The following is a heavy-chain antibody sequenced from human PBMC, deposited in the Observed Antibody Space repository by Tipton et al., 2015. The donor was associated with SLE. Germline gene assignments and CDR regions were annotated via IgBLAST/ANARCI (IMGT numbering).Heavy chain of an antibody. CDR1: GIILSSYG. J-gene: IGHJ6*02. Sequence: SGIILSSYGMHWVRQAPGKGLEWVAVIWKDGTKKHYVDSVKGRFTISRDNSKNTLYLQMNSLRAEDTAVYYCAKDNYGDGHDGMDVWGRGTTVTVSS. CDR2: IWKDGTKK. CDR3: AKDNYGDGHDGMDV. D-gene: IGHD4-17*01. V-gene: IGHV3-33*06.